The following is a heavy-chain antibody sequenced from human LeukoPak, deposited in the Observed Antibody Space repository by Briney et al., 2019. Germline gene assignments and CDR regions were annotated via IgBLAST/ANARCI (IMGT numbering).Heavy chain of an antibody. CDR3: ASGIHCSSTSCYQNWFDP. V-gene: IGHV1-69*02. CDR1: GYTFTGYY. CDR2: IIPILGIA. Sequence: SVKVSCKASGYTFTGYYMHWVRQAPGQGLEWMGRIIPILGIANYAQKFQGRVTITADKSTSTAYMELSSLRSEDTAVYYCASGIHCSSTSCYQNWFDPWGQGTLVTVSS. J-gene: IGHJ5*02. D-gene: IGHD2-2*01.